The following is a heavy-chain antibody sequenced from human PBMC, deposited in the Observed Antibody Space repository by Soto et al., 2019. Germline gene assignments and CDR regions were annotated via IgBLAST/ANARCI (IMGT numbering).Heavy chain of an antibody. CDR1: GFTFSNYA. CDR3: ARDKRDLRFLEWSYYFDY. D-gene: IGHD3-3*01. V-gene: IGHV3-30-3*01. CDR2: ISYDGSNK. Sequence: GGSLRLSCAPSGFTFSNYAMHWVRQAPGKGLEWVAVISYDGSNKYYAGSVKGRFTISRDNSKNTLYLQMNSLRAEDTAVYYCARDKRDLRFLEWSYYFDYWGQGTLVTVSS. J-gene: IGHJ4*02.